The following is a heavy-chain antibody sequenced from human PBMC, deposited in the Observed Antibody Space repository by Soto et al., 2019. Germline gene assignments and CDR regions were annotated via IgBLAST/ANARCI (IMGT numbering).Heavy chain of an antibody. V-gene: IGHV3-33*01. CDR3: ARDELRRTYGMDV. D-gene: IGHD1-7*01. Sequence: GGSLRLSCAASGFTFSSYGMHWVRQAPGKGLEWVAVIWYDGSNKYYADSVKGRFTISRDNSKNTLYLQMNSLRAEDTAVYYCARDELRRTYGMDVWGQGTTVTVSS. CDR1: GFTFSSYG. CDR2: IWYDGSNK. J-gene: IGHJ6*02.